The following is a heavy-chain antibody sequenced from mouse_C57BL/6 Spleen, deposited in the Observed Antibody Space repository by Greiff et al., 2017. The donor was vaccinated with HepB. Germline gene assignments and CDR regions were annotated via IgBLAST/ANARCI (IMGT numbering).Heavy chain of an antibody. CDR1: GYTFTDYY. Sequence: VQLQQSGPELVKPGASVKISCKASGYTFTDYYMNWVKQSHGKSLEWIGDINPNNGGTSYNQKFKGKATLTVDKSSSTAYMELRSLTSEDSAVYYCARGGTGTYYAMDYWGQGTSVTVSS. V-gene: IGHV1-26*01. CDR2: INPNNGGT. CDR3: ARGGTGTYYAMDY. J-gene: IGHJ4*01. D-gene: IGHD4-1*01.